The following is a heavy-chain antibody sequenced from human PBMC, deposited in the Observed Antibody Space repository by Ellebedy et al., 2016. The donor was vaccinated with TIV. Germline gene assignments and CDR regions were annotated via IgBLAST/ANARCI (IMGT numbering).Heavy chain of an antibody. V-gene: IGHV4-59*01. J-gene: IGHJ6*02. CDR2: IYYSGST. CDR3: ARWFGGRVMDV. Sequence: MPSETLSLTCTVSGGSISSYYWSWIRQPPGKGLEWIGYIYYSGSTNYNPSLKSRVTISVDTSKNQFSLKLSSVTAADTAVYYCARWFGGRVMDVWGQGTTVTVSS. D-gene: IGHD3-10*01. CDR1: GGSISSYY.